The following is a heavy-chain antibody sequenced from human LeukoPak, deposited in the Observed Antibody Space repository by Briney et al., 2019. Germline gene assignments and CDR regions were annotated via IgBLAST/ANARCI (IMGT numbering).Heavy chain of an antibody. CDR2: ISYDGSNK. J-gene: IGHJ6*04. CDR1: GFTFSSYA. D-gene: IGHD6-19*01. CDR3: ARDYLPLGYSSGWIYYYYGMDV. Sequence: GGSLRLSCAASGFTFSSYAMHWVRQAPGKGLEWVAVISYDGSNKYYADSMKGRFTISRDNSKNTLYLQMNSLRAEDTAVYYCARDYLPLGYSSGWIYYYYGMDVWGKGTTVTVSS. V-gene: IGHV3-30*04.